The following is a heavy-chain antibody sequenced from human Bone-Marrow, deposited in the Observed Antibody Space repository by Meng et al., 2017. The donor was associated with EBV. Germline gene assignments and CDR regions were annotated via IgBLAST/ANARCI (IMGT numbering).Heavy chain of an antibody. CDR1: GSSVNNNY. J-gene: IGHJ4*02. V-gene: IGHV3-53*01. CDR2: IYSGGST. D-gene: IGHD6-6*01. Sequence: VQLAESGGCLIQPGGSLSLSCSASGSSVNNNYVTWLRQTPWKGLEWVSVIYSGGSTYYADSLMGRFTISRDNSKNTLYLQMNTLRAEDTAVYYCSRGSSPSLRFEDYWGQGTLVTVSS. CDR3: SRGSSPSLRFEDY.